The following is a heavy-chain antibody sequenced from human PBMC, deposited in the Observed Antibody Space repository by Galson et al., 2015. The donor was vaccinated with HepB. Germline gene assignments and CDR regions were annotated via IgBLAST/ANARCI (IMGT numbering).Heavy chain of an antibody. D-gene: IGHD2-8*01. Sequence: SVKVSCKASGSTFTSYGISWVRQAPGQGLEWMGWISAYNGNTNYAQKLQGRVTMTTDTSTSTAYMELRSLRSDDTAVYYCARMVPHARAGYFDYWGQGTLVTVSS. CDR2: ISAYNGNT. CDR3: ARMVPHARAGYFDY. J-gene: IGHJ4*02. V-gene: IGHV1-18*04. CDR1: GSTFTSYG.